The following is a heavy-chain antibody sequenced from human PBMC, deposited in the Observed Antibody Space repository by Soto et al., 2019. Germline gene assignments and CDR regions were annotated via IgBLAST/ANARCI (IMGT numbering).Heavy chain of an antibody. D-gene: IGHD3-3*01. CDR3: ARIDLGAVIRFYYYYGMDV. J-gene: IGHJ6*02. V-gene: IGHV4-39*01. CDR1: GGSISSSSYY. Sequence: SETLSLTCTVSGGSISSSSYYWGWIRQPPGKGLEWIGSIYYSGSTYYNPSLKSRVTISVDTSKNQFSLKLSSVTAADTAVYYCARIDLGAVIRFYYYYGMDVWGQGTTVT. CDR2: IYYSGST.